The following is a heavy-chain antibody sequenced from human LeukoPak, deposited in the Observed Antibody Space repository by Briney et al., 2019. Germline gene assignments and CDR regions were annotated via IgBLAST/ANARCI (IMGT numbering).Heavy chain of an antibody. Sequence: ASVKVSCKASGYTFTSYYMHWVRQAPGQGLEWMGIINPSGGSTSYAQKFQGRVTMTRDTSTSTVYMELSSLRSEDTAVYYCGISTNQYYFDHWGQGTLVTVSS. CDR3: GISTNQYYFDH. V-gene: IGHV1-46*01. CDR1: GYTFTSYY. J-gene: IGHJ4*02. CDR2: INPSGGST. D-gene: IGHD1-14*01.